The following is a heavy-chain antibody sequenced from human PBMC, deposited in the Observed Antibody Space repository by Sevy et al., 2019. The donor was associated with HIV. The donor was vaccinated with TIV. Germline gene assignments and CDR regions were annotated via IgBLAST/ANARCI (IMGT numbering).Heavy chain of an antibody. V-gene: IGHV3-23*01. J-gene: IGHJ4*02. CDR1: GFTFSSYA. D-gene: IGHD1-26*01. CDR3: AKDGRWDEGATPYYFDY. CDR2: ISGSGGST. Sequence: GGSLRLSCAASGFTFSSYAMSWVRQAPGKGLEWVSAISGSGGSTYYADSVKGRFTISGDNSKNTLYLQMNSLRAEDTAVYYCAKDGRWDEGATPYYFDYWGQGTLVTVSS.